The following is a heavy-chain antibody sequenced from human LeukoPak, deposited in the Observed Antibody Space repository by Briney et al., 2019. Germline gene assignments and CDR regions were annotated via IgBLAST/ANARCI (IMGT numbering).Heavy chain of an antibody. CDR3: ARERTLTSCYDY. CDR1: GYTFTGYY. V-gene: IGHV1-2*02. J-gene: IGHJ4*02. Sequence: GASVKVSCKASGYTFTGYYMHWVRQAPRQGLEWMGWINPNSGGTHYAQKFQGRVTMTRDTSISTAYMELSRLRSDDTAVYYCARERTLTSCYDYWGQGTLVTVSS. D-gene: IGHD2-15*01. CDR2: INPNSGGT.